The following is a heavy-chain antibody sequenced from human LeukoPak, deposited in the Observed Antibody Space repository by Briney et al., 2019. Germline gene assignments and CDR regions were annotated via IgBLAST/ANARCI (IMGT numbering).Heavy chain of an antibody. D-gene: IGHD3-10*01. V-gene: IGHV4-34*01. CDR3: ASYGFGDSVDVAFDI. Sequence: PSETLSLTCAVYGGSFSGYYWSWIRQPPGKGLEWIGEINHSGSTNYNPSLKSRVTISVDTSKNQFSLKLSSVTAADTAVYYCASYGFGDSVDVAFDIWGQGTMVTVSS. CDR2: INHSGST. CDR1: GGSFSGYY. J-gene: IGHJ3*02.